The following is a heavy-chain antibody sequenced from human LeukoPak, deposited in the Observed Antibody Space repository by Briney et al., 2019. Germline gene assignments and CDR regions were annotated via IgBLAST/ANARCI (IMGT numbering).Heavy chain of an antibody. CDR2: INHSGST. J-gene: IGHJ6*02. CDR3: ARVGYYYDSSGYRPRGYGMDV. CDR1: GGSFSGYY. D-gene: IGHD3-22*01. V-gene: IGHV4-34*01. Sequence: SETLSLTCAVYGGSFSGYYWSWIRQPPGKGLEWIGEINHSGSTNYNPSLKSRVTISVDTSKNQFSLKLSSVTAADTAVYYCARVGYYYDSSGYRPRGYGMDVWGQGTTVTVSS.